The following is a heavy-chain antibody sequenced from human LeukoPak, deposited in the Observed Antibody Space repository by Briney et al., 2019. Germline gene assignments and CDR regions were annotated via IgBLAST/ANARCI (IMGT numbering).Heavy chain of an antibody. CDR3: AREYSSGWYGG. CDR2: IYYSGST. D-gene: IGHD6-19*01. Sequence: SETLSLTCTDSGGSISSYYWSWIRQPPGKGLEWIGYIYYSGSTNYNPSLKSRVTISVDTSKNQFSPKLSSVTAADTAVYYCAREYSSGWYGGWGQGTLVTVSS. CDR1: GGSISSYY. V-gene: IGHV4-59*12. J-gene: IGHJ4*02.